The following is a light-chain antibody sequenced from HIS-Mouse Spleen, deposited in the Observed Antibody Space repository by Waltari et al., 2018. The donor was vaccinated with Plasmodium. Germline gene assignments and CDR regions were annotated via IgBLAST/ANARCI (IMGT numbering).Light chain of an antibody. J-gene: IGKJ3*01. CDR1: QDISNY. CDR2: DAS. Sequence: DIQMTQSPSSLSASVGDRVTITCQASQDISNYLNWYQQQPGKAPKLLIYDASNLETGVPSRFSGSGSGTDVTFTISSLQPEDIATYYCQQYDNLPPLFTFGPGTKVDIK. V-gene: IGKV1-33*01. CDR3: QQYDNLPPLFT.